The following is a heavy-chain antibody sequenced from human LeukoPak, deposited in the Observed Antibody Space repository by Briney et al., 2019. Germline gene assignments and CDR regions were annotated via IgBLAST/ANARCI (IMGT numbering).Heavy chain of an antibody. J-gene: IGHJ5*02. D-gene: IGHD5-18*01. Sequence: GGSLRLSCAASGFTFSFSSYSMNWVRQAPGKGLEWVAYISSDSSTIYYADSVKGRFTISRDNAKRSLFLQMNSLRDEDTGVYYCARTLCSYGHEGSWGRGTLVTVSS. CDR3: ARTLCSYGHEGS. V-gene: IGHV3-48*02. CDR2: ISSDSSTI. CDR1: GFTFSFSSYS.